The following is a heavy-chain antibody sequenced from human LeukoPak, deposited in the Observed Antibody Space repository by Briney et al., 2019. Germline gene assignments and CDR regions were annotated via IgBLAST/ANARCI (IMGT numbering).Heavy chain of an antibody. V-gene: IGHV3-7*01. D-gene: IGHD2-15*01. J-gene: IGHJ4*02. CDR3: ARISCSRSSCYGVYDY. Sequence: GGSLRLSCAASGFTFSDYWMTWVRPAPGKGLEWVANIRQDGSEKYHVDSVKGRFTISRDNAKHSVYLQMNSLRAEDTAVYYCARISCSRSSCYGVYDYWGQGSLVTVSS. CDR2: IRQDGSEK. CDR1: GFTFSDYW.